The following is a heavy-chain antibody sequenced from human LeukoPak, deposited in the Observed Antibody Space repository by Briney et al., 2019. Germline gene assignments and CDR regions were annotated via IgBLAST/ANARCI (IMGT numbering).Heavy chain of an antibody. Sequence: GGSLRLSCAASGFTFDDYTMSWVRHAPGKGLEWVSGINWNGGSTGYVDSVKGRFTISRDNAKNSLYLQMNSLTAEDTAVYYCARESFAARWDWGQGTLVTVSS. J-gene: IGHJ4*02. CDR3: ARESFAARWD. CDR1: GFTFDDYT. D-gene: IGHD6-6*01. V-gene: IGHV3-20*04. CDR2: INWNGGST.